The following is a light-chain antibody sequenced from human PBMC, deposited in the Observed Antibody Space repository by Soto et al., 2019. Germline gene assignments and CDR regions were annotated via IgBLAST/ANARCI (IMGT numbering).Light chain of an antibody. CDR2: DAS. CDR1: QSVSTF. J-gene: IGKJ5*01. CDR3: QQYGSSPIT. V-gene: IGKV3-11*01. Sequence: EIVLTQSPASLSLSPCDRATLSCRASQSVSTFLAWYQQKPGQAPRLLIYDASKRVTGIPARFSGSGSGTDLTLTISSLEPEDFAVYYCQQYGSSPITFGQGTLLEI.